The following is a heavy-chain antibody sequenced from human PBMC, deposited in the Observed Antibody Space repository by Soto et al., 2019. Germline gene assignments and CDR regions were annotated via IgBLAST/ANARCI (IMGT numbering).Heavy chain of an antibody. CDR2: IIPVFGTT. Sequence: QLKRVQSGAELKKPGSSVPVSCKAFGGSLRTHVLNWVRQAPGQGLEWWGLIIPVFGTTDYAQHFQGRVTITADESTRTAFLEVSSLRSEDTAVYYCASGVREYSSAPPHFWGQGTLVSVSS. CDR1: GGSLRTHV. J-gene: IGHJ4*02. D-gene: IGHD5-12*01. CDR3: ASGVREYSSAPPHF. V-gene: IGHV1-69*01.